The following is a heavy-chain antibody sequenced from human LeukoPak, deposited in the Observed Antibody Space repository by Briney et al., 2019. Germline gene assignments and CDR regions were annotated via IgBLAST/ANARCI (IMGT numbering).Heavy chain of an antibody. CDR3: ARGRMTTVTTIPFDY. V-gene: IGHV1-18*01. J-gene: IGHJ4*02. CDR1: GYTFTSYG. Sequence: ASVKVSCKASGYTFTSYGISWVRQAPGQGLEWMGWISAYNGNTNYAQKLQGRVTMTTDTSTSTAYMELSSLRSEDTAVYYCARGRMTTVTTIPFDYWGQGTLVTVSS. D-gene: IGHD4-17*01. CDR2: ISAYNGNT.